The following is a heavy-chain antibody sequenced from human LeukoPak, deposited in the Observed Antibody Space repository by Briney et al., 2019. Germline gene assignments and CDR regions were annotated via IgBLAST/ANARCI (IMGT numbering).Heavy chain of an antibody. CDR3: AKWGCSGGSCYPFDY. Sequence: GGSLRLSCAASGFTFSSYSMNWVRQAPGKGLEWVSSISSSSSYIYYADSVKGRFTISRDNAKNSLYLQMNSLRAEDTAVYYCAKWGCSGGSCYPFDYWGQGTLVTVSS. V-gene: IGHV3-21*04. J-gene: IGHJ4*02. CDR2: ISSSSSYI. CDR1: GFTFSSYS. D-gene: IGHD2-15*01.